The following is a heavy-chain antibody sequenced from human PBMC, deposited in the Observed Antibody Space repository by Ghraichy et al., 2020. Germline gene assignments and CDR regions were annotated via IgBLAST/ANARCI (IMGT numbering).Heavy chain of an antibody. D-gene: IGHD3-3*01. CDR2: IKQDGSEK. Sequence: GGSLRLSCAASGFTFSSYWMSWVRQAPGKGREWVANIKQDGSEKYYVDSVKGRFTIPRDKAKNSLYLQMNSLRAEDTAVYYCAREVRIAIFGVVIHQRRTAMDVWGQGTTVTVSS. J-gene: IGHJ6*02. V-gene: IGHV3-7*03. CDR3: AREVRIAIFGVVIHQRRTAMDV. CDR1: GFTFSSYW.